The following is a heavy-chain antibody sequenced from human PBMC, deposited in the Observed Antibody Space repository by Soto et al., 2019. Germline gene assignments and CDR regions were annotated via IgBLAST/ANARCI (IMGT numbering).Heavy chain of an antibody. CDR2: MNPNSGNT. Sequence: ASVKVSCKAFGYTFTSYDINWVRQATGQGLEWMGWMNPNSGNTGYAQKFQGRVTMTRNTSISTAYMELSGLRSEDTAVYYCARGAGGYDSSGYNYYYYYGMDVWGQGTTVTVSS. D-gene: IGHD3-22*01. CDR3: ARGAGGYDSSGYNYYYYYGMDV. CDR1: GYTFTSYD. V-gene: IGHV1-8*01. J-gene: IGHJ6*02.